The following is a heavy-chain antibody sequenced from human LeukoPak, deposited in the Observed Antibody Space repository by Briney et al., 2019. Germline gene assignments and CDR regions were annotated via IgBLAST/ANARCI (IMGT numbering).Heavy chain of an antibody. CDR2: IYYSGTT. Sequence: KPSETLSLTCTVSRDSISSNNYYWGWIRQPPGKGLEWIGSIYYSGTTYYTPSLKSRVTISVDTSKNQFSLKLNSVTAADTAVYYCASYSCRWEAGAFDIWGRGTVVTVSS. D-gene: IGHD2-2*01. CDR3: ASYSCRWEAGAFDI. J-gene: IGHJ3*02. V-gene: IGHV4-39*01. CDR1: RDSISSNNYY.